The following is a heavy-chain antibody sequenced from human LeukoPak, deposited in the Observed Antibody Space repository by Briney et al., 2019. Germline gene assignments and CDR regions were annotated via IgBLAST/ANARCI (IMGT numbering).Heavy chain of an antibody. CDR3: ARSHLWFGELLYYFDY. CDR2: IIPILGIA. V-gene: IGHV1-69*04. Sequence: SVKVSCKASGGTFSSYAISWVRQAPGQGLEWMGRIIPILGIANYAQKFQGRVTITADKSTSTAYMELSSLRSEDTAVYYCARSHLWFGELLYYFDYWGQGTLVTVSS. D-gene: IGHD3-10*01. J-gene: IGHJ4*02. CDR1: GGTFSSYA.